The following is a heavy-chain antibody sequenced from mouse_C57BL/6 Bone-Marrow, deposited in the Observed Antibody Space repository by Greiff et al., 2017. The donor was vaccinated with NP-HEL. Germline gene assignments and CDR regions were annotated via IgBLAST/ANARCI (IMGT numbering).Heavy chain of an antibody. CDR1: GFSFNTYA. CDR3: VGYDPAWFAY. CDR2: IRSKSNNYAT. Sequence: EVQVVESGGGLVQPKGSLKLSCAASGFSFNTYAMNWVRQAPGKGLEWVARIRSKSNNYATYHADSVKDRFTISRDDSESMLYLQMNNLKTEDTAMYYCVGYDPAWFAYWGQGTLVTVSA. D-gene: IGHD2-3*01. J-gene: IGHJ3*01. V-gene: IGHV10-1*01.